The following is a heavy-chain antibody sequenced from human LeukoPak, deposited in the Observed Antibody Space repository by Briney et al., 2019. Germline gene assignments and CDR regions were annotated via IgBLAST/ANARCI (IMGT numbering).Heavy chain of an antibody. Sequence: SETLSLTCTVSGGSISSGSYYWSWIRQPAGKGLEWIGHIYTSGSTNYNPSLKSRVTISVDTSKNQFSLKLSSVTAADTAVYYCARDSSSSGYFQHWGQGTLVTVSS. CDR3: ARDSSSSGYFQH. V-gene: IGHV4-61*09. CDR2: IYTSGST. D-gene: IGHD6-6*01. J-gene: IGHJ1*01. CDR1: GGSISSGSYY.